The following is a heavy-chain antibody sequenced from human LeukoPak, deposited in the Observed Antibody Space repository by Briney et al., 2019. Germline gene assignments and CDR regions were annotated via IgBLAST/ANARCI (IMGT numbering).Heavy chain of an antibody. D-gene: IGHD3-10*02. J-gene: IGHJ6*04. CDR3: AELGITMIGGV. CDR1: GFTFSSYA. Sequence: GGSLRLSCAASGFTFSSYAMSWVRQAPGKGLEWVSAISGSGGSTYYADSVKGRFTISRDNAKNSLYLQTNSLRAEDTAVYYCAELGITMIGGVWGKGTTVTISS. V-gene: IGHV3-23*01. CDR2: ISGSGGST.